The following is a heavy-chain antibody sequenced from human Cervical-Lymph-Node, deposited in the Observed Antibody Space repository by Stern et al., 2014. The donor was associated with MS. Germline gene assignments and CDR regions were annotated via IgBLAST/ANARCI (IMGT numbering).Heavy chain of an antibody. CDR2: IIPRSGET. CDR1: GYTFNDHF. Sequence: VHLVESGAEVKKPGASVKVSCKASGYTFNDHFIHWVRQAPGQGLEWMGRIIPRSGETFFARKFQGRVTMTRDTSISTAYMELISLTSDDTAIYYCTREETPFYFDFWGQGTLVTVSS. J-gene: IGHJ4*02. V-gene: IGHV1-2*06. CDR3: TREETPFYFDF. D-gene: IGHD2-15*01.